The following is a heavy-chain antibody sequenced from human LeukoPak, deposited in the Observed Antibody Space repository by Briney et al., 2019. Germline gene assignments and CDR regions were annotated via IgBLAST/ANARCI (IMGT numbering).Heavy chain of an antibody. D-gene: IGHD2-21*01. CDR3: AKAIDRGIRACGC. V-gene: IGHV3-23*01. J-gene: IGHJ4*02. CDR1: GFTFSNYA. CDR2: VSDSGGST. Sequence: PGGSLRLSCSASGFTFSNYAMSWVRQVPEKGLEWVSAVSDSGGSTYYADSVKGRFTISRDNSKNTLYLQMNRLRAEDTATYYCAKAIDRGIRACGCWGQGTLVTVSS.